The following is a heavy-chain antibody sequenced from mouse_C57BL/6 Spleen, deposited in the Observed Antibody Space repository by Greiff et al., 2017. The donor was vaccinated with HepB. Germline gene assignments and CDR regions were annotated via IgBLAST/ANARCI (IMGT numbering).Heavy chain of an antibody. Sequence: EVQLQQSGAELVRPGASVKLSCTASGFNIKDDYMHWVKQRPEPGLEWIGWIDPENGDTEYASKFQGKATITADPSSNTAYLQLSSLTSEDTAVYYCTKGLPPAYWGQGTLVTVSA. V-gene: IGHV14-4*01. J-gene: IGHJ3*01. CDR1: GFNIKDDY. CDR3: TKGLPPAY. CDR2: IDPENGDT. D-gene: IGHD5-5*01.